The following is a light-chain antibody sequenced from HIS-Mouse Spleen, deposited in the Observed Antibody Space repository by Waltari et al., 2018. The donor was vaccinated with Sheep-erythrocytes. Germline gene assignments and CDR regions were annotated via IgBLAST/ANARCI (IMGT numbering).Light chain of an antibody. J-gene: IGKJ2*01. V-gene: IGKV1-39*01. Sequence: DIQMTQSPSLLSASVGDRLTITCRASQSISSYLNWYQQKPGKAPKLLIYAASSLQSGVPSRFSGSGSGTDFTLTISSLQPEDFATYYCQQSYSTPRTFGQGTKLEIK. CDR3: QQSYSTPRT. CDR1: QSISSY. CDR2: AAS.